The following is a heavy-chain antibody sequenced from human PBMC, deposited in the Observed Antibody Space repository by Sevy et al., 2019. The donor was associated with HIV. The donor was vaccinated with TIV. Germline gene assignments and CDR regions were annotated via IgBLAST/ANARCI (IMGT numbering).Heavy chain of an antibody. CDR2: IKKDGTDK. J-gene: IGHJ4*02. V-gene: IGHV3-7*01. D-gene: IGHD3-10*01. Sequence: GGSLRLSCAVSGFTFSNHWMTWVRQTPGKGLEWVANIKKDGTDKFYVDSVMGRFSISRDNAKDFLYLQMNSLRVEDTAVYYCARDRRVEYGGSDYWGQGTLVTVSS. CDR3: ARDRRVEYGGSDY. CDR1: GFTFSNHW.